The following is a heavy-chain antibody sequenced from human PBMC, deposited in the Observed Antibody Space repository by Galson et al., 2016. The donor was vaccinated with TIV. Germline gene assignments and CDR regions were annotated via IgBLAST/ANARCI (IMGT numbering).Heavy chain of an antibody. J-gene: IGHJ6*02. CDR3: ARIHRSYGMDV. CDR2: ISYDGSDK. V-gene: IGHV3-33*01. Sequence: SLRLSCAASGFTLSSYGMHWVRQAPGKGLEWVAIISYDGSDKDYTDSVKGRFTISRDKSKNTLYLQMDSVRVEDTATYYCARIHRSYGMDVWGQGTTVTVSS. D-gene: IGHD5-18*01. CDR1: GFTLSSYG.